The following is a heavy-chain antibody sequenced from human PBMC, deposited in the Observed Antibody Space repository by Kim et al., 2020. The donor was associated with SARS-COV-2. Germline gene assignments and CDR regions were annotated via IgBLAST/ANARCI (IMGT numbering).Heavy chain of an antibody. CDR2: ISDSSSTT. V-gene: IGHV3-48*01. Sequence: GGSLRLSCATSGFTLSLYSMNWVRQAPEKGLEWVSHISDSSSTTKYAESVKGRFTISRDKTKNPLYLQINSLRAEDTAVYYCVRENYWAFDIWGQGTMVTVSS. CDR1: GFTLSLYS. J-gene: IGHJ3*02. CDR3: VRENYWAFDI. D-gene: IGHD1-7*01.